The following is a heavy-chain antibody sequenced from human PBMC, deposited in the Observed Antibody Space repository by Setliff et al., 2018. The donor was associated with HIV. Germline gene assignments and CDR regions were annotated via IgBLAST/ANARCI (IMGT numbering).Heavy chain of an antibody. CDR1: GFTFSNYW. Sequence: PGGSLRLSCAASGFTFSNYWMHWVRQAPGKGLVWVSRINGDGSDTTYAASVKGRFTVSRDNSKNTLYLQMNSLRAEDTAVYYCAKGRDSSGYFDYWGQGTLVTVSS. CDR2: INGDGSDT. V-gene: IGHV3-74*01. D-gene: IGHD3-22*01. J-gene: IGHJ4*02. CDR3: AKGRDSSGYFDY.